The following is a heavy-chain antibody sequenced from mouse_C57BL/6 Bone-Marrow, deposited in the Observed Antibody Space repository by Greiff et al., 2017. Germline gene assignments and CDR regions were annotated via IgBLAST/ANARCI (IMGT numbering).Heavy chain of an antibody. CDR1: GFTFSSYT. CDR2: ISGGGGNT. V-gene: IGHV5-9*01. J-gene: IGHJ4*01. Sequence: EVHLVESGGGLVKPGGSLKLSCAASGFTFSSYTMSWVRQTPEKRLEWVATISGGGGNTYYPDSVKGRFTISRDNAKNTLYLQMSSLRSEDTALYYCARDSNFYAMDYWGQGTSVTVSS. CDR3: ARDSNFYAMDY. D-gene: IGHD2-5*01.